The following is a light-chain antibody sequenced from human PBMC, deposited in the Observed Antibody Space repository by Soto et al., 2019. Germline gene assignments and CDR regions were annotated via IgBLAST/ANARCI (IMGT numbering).Light chain of an antibody. V-gene: IGLV8-61*01. CDR3: VLYFSSGISM. Sequence: QAVVTQKPSFSVSPGGTVTLTCGLNSGSVPKSYSPSWYQQPPGQAPRTVVYSTDIRSSGVPDRFSGSIVGNKAALTITGAQADDESDYYCVLYFSSGISMFGGGTKLTVL. CDR1: SGSVPKSYS. CDR2: STD. J-gene: IGLJ3*02.